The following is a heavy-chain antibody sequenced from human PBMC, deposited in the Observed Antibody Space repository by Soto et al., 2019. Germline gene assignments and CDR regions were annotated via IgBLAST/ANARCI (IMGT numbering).Heavy chain of an antibody. V-gene: IGHV3-30*18. CDR3: AKGVPSPTQHAFDI. CDR2: ISYDGSDK. J-gene: IGHJ3*02. CDR1: GLSNSSYD. Sequence: LKLSRAASGLSNSSYDMDWGRQAPGKGLEWVAMISYDGSDKYFSDSVKGRLTISRDNSKNTVSLEMNSLRTKDTAAYYCAKGVPSPTQHAFDIWGQGTMVTVSS.